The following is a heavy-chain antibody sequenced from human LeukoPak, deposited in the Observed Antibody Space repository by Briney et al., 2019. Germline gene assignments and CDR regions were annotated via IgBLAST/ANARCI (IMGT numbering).Heavy chain of an antibody. CDR2: INYGGSA. V-gene: IGHV4-34*01. D-gene: IGHD6-19*01. CDR3: ARGFPPGSGSRGSHAFDV. J-gene: IGHJ3*01. CDR1: EMSFSAYY. Sequence: PSETLSLTCAVSEMSFSAYYWNWIRQSPGQGLEWIGEINYGGSAKYTPSLEGRGTILIDTSKNQFSLTLTSVTAADTAVYYCARGFPPGSGSRGSHAFDVWGQGTMVTVSS.